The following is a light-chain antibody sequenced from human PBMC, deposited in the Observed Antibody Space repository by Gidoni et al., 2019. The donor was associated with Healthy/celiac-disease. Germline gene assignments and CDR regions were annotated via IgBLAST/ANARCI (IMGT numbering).Light chain of an antibody. CDR1: SLRSYY. J-gene: IGLJ2*01. V-gene: IGLV3-19*01. Sequence: SSELTQDPAVSVALGQTVRITGPGDSLRSYYASWYQQKPGQAPVLVIYVKTNRPSGLPARFSGSSSGNTASLTITGAQAEDEADYYCNSRDSSGNHLGVFGGGTKLTVL. CDR2: VKT. CDR3: NSRDSSGNHLGV.